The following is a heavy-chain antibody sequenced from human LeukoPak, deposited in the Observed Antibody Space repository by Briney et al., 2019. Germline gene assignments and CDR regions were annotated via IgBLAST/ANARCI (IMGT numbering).Heavy chain of an antibody. CDR2: IHYSGST. V-gene: IGHV4-59*01. D-gene: IGHD3-9*01. CDR3: GSDDIFTGYYRYFDF. Sequence: SETLSLTCTVCGGSICCYSWTSIRQPPGKGLEWIAYIHYSGSTSSNPSLKSRVTVSVDTSNNQFSLKLTSVTAADTAVYYCGSDDIFTGYYRYFDFWGQGTLVTVSS. CDR1: GGSICCYS. J-gene: IGHJ4*02.